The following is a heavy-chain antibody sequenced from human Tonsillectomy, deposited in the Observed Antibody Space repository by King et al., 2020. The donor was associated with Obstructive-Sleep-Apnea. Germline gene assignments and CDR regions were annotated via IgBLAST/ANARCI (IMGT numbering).Heavy chain of an antibody. CDR1: GFTFSSYA. CDR2: ISSNGGST. CDR3: ARDGSGSYPF. Sequence: VQLVESGGGLVQPGGSLRLSCAASGFTFSSYAMHWVRQAPGKGLEYVSAISSNGGSTYYANSVKGRFTISRDNSKNTLYLQMGSLRAEDMAVYYCARDGSGSYPFWGQGTLVTVSS. D-gene: IGHD3-10*01. V-gene: IGHV3-64*01. J-gene: IGHJ4*02.